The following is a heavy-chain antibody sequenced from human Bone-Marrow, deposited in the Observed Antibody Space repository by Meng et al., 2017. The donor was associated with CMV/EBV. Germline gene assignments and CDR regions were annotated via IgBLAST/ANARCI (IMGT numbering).Heavy chain of an antibody. D-gene: IGHD6-13*01. CDR2: ISYDGSNK. Sequence: SCAASGFTFSSYAMHWVRQAPGKGLEWVAVISYDGSNKYYADSVKGRFTISRDNSKNTLYLQMNSLRAEDTAVYYCAGTDSSSWYLYYYGMDVWGQGTTVTVSS. CDR3: AGTDSSSWYLYYYGMDV. J-gene: IGHJ6*01. CDR1: GFTFSSYA. V-gene: IGHV3-30*04.